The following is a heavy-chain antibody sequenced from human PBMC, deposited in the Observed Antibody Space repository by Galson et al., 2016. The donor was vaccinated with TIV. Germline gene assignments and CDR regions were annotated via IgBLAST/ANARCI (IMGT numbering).Heavy chain of an antibody. D-gene: IGHD4-23*01. CDR1: GFTFNNYA. J-gene: IGHJ3*01. CDR3: AKRRNYGGDAPES. CDR2: ISGSGGIT. Sequence: SLRLSCAASGFTFNNYAMHWVRQAPGKGLEWVSGISGSGGITYIAESVKGRFAISRDNSRDTLYLQLNSLRAEDTAVYYCAKRRNYGGDAPESWGQGTMVTVSS. V-gene: IGHV3-23*01.